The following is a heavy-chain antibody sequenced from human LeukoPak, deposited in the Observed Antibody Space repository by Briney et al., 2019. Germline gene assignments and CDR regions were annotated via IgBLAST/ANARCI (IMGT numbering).Heavy chain of an antibody. D-gene: IGHD6-13*01. CDR1: GCTFIGYY. Sequence: ASVKVSCKASGCTFIGYYLHWVRQAPGQGLEWMGWINPNSGGTNYAQKFQGRVTMTRDTSISTAYMELSRLRSDDTAVYCCARTEVAAAGTRYFQHWGQGTLVTVSS. J-gene: IGHJ1*01. CDR3: ARTEVAAAGTRYFQH. V-gene: IGHV1-2*02. CDR2: INPNSGGT.